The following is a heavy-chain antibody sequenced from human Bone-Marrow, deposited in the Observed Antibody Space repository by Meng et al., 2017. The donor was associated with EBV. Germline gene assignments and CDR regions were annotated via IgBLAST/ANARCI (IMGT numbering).Heavy chain of an antibody. Sequence: QLQLQDSGPGQEKLSEXLSLTCTVSGGSISSFYSWGWIPQPPGRGREWIGSVHYSGSTYYSPSLKSRVTISVDTSKNQFYLKLSSVTAADTAVYYCASRPNRRYCSGGSCYRFDYWGQGPLVTVSS. J-gene: IGHJ4*02. V-gene: IGHV4-39*07. CDR3: ASRPNRRYCSGGSCYRFDY. D-gene: IGHD2-15*01. CDR2: VHYSGST. CDR1: GGSISSFYS.